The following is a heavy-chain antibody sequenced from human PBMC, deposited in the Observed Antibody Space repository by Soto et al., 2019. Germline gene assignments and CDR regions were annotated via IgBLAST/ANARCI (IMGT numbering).Heavy chain of an antibody. CDR2: IFYSGST. D-gene: IGHD3-22*01. Sequence: SETLSLTCTVSGGSISSSSYYWGWIRQPPGKGLEWIGSIFYSGSTYYNPSLKSRVTISVDTSKNQFSLKLSSVTAADTAVYYCARSPDSSGYYPRWYYYGMDVWGQGTTVT. V-gene: IGHV4-39*07. CDR1: GGSISSSSYY. CDR3: ARSPDSSGYYPRWYYYGMDV. J-gene: IGHJ6*02.